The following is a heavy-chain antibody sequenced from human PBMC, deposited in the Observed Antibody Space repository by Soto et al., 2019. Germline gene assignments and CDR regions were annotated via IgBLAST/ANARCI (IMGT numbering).Heavy chain of an antibody. V-gene: IGHV3-15*01. J-gene: IGHJ4*02. CDR3: TTLALRFLEWPHFDY. CDR2: IKSKTDGGTT. D-gene: IGHD3-3*01. CDR1: GFTFSNAW. Sequence: PGGSLRLSCAASGFTFSNAWMSWVRQAPGKGLEWVGRIKSKTDGGTTDYAAPVKGRFTISRDDSKNTLYLQMNSLKTEDTAVYYCTTLALRFLEWPHFDYWGQGTLVTVSS.